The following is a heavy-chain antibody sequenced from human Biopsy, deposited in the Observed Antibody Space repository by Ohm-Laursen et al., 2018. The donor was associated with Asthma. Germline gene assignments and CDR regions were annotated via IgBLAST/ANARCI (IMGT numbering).Heavy chain of an antibody. V-gene: IGHV3-53*01. CDR1: GLAVSRDH. CDR3: ARGDSSNWSHYYFDY. Sequence: SLRLSCAASGLAVSRDHMFWVRQAPGKGLEWVSVIYSGGTSHTADSVRGQFTISRDYSKNTLYLQMHSLRAEDTAVYYCARGDSSNWSHYYFDYWGQGTLVIVSS. CDR2: IYSGGTS. D-gene: IGHD3-22*01. J-gene: IGHJ4*02.